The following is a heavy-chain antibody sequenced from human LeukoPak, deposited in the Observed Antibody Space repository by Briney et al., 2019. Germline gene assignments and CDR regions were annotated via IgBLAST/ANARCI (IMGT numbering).Heavy chain of an antibody. CDR3: ARVPHFGVVIMVYFDY. Sequence: GGSLRLSCAASGFTFSSYGMNWVRQAPGKGLDLVSSISSSSSCIYYADSVKGRFTISRDNAKNSLYLQMNSLRAEDTAVYYCARVPHFGVVIMVYFDYWGQGTLVTVSS. CDR1: GFTFSSYG. CDR2: ISSSSSCI. J-gene: IGHJ4*02. D-gene: IGHD3-3*01. V-gene: IGHV3-21*01.